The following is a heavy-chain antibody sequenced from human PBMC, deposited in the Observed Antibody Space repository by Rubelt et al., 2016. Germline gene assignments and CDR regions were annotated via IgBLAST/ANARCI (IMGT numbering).Heavy chain of an antibody. CDR1: GGTFSSYA. V-gene: IGHV1-69*04. CDR3: ASGYSGSSNRDY. J-gene: IGHJ4*02. D-gene: IGHD1-26*01. Sequence: QVQLVQSGAEVKKPGSSVKVSCKASGGTFSSYAISWVRQAPGQGLEWMGRIIPILGIANLAQKVQGRVRITADKSTSPAYRELRSLGSEDTAVYDCASGYSGSSNRDYWGQGTLVTVSS. CDR2: IIPILGIA.